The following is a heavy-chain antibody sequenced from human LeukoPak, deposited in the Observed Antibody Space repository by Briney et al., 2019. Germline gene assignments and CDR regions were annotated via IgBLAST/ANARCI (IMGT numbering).Heavy chain of an antibody. Sequence: ASVKVSCKASGYTFTGYYMHWVRQAPGQGLEWMGWINPNSGGTNYAQKFQGGVTMTRDTSISTAYMELSRLRSDDTAVYYCARRRIAAAGTVLDYWGQGTLVTVSS. V-gene: IGHV1-2*02. J-gene: IGHJ4*02. CDR3: ARRRIAAAGTVLDY. CDR2: INPNSGGT. D-gene: IGHD6-13*01. CDR1: GYTFTGYY.